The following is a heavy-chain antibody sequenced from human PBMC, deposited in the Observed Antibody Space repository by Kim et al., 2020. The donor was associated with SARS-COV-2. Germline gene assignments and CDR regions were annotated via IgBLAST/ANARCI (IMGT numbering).Heavy chain of an antibody. CDR3: AKLMTASCYSAMYV. V-gene: IGHV3-23*01. CDR1: EFTFSTYA. J-gene: IGHJ6*02. CDR2: IPSSGGTT. D-gene: IGHD2-2*01. Sequence: GGSLRLSCAASEFTFSTYAVSWVRQAPGKGLEWVSGIPSSGGTTYYADSVRGRFTISRDNSMNTLSLQMNSLRADDTAVYYCAKLMTASCYSAMYVWG.